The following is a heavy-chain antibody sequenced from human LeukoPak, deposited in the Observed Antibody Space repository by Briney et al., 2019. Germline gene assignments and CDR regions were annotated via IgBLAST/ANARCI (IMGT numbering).Heavy chain of an antibody. D-gene: IGHD3-16*01. V-gene: IGHV3-11*06. Sequence: GRFTISRDNAGNSLSLQMNSLRAEDTALYYCARPYVWGSMRSDAFDIWGQGTMVTVSS. CDR3: ARPYVWGSMRSDAFDI. J-gene: IGHJ3*02.